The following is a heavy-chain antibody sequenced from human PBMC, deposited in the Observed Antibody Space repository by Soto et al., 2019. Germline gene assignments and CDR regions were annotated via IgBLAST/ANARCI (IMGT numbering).Heavy chain of an antibody. CDR1: GFTFSSYG. D-gene: IGHD5-18*01. Sequence: GGSLRLSCPASGFTFSSYGIHWVRQAPGKGLEWVAVIWYDGSNKYYADSVKGRFTISRDNSKNTLYLQMNSLRAEDTAVYYCARDYTAPNRFDYWGQGTLVTVS. CDR2: IWYDGSNK. CDR3: ARDYTAPNRFDY. V-gene: IGHV3-33*01. J-gene: IGHJ4*02.